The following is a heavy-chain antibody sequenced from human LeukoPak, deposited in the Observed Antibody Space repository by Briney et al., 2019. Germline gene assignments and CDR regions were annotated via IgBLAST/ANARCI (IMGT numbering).Heavy chain of an antibody. CDR2: ISGSGGST. D-gene: IGHD3-3*01. J-gene: IGHJ5*02. V-gene: IGHV3-23*01. Sequence: GGSLRLSCAASGFTFSSYAMSWVRQAPGKGLEWVSAISGSGGSTYYADSVKGRFTISRDNSKNTLYLQMNSLRAGDTAVYYCAKGLHVLRFLEWPKNWFDPWGQGTLVTVSS. CDR1: GFTFSSYA. CDR3: AKGLHVLRFLEWPKNWFDP.